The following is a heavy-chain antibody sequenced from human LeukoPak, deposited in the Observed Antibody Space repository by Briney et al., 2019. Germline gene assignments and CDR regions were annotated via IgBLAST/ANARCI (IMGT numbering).Heavy chain of an antibody. V-gene: IGHV4-30-4*01. D-gene: IGHD4-17*01. CDR2: IYYSGST. CDR1: GGSISSGDYY. Sequence: PSETLSLTCTVSGGSISSGDYYWSWIRQPPGKGLEWNGYIYYSGSTYYSPSLKSRVTISVDTPKNQFSLKLSSVTAADTAVYYCARLYGDYDYWGQGTLVTVSS. CDR3: ARLYGDYDY. J-gene: IGHJ4*02.